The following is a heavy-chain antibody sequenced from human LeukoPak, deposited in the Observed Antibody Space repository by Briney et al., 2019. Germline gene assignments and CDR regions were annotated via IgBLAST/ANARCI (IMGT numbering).Heavy chain of an antibody. CDR1: GYSISSGYY. V-gene: IGHV4-38-2*02. CDR3: AREYDSRGGYFDY. D-gene: IGHD3-22*01. Sequence: SETLSLTCAVSGYSISSGYYWGCIRQPPGKGLEWIGSIYHSGTTYYSPSLKSRVTILKDTSKNQISLKLSSVTAADTAVYYCAREYDSRGGYFDYWGRGTLVTVSS. J-gene: IGHJ4*02. CDR2: IYHSGTT.